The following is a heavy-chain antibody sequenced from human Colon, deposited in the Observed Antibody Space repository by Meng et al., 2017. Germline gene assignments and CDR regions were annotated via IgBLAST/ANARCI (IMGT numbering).Heavy chain of an antibody. CDR3: ARGFFSKGFDS. Sequence: SETLSLTCAISGDSVSTNSAAWNWLRQSPSRGLEWLGRTYYTSKWSSDYAVSVKSRMAIHPDTSKNQFSLQVDSVTPEDTAVYYCARGFFSKGFDSWGQGARVTVSS. D-gene: IGHD2/OR15-2a*01. J-gene: IGHJ4*02. CDR1: GDSVSTNSAA. CDR2: TYYTSKWSS. V-gene: IGHV6-1*01.